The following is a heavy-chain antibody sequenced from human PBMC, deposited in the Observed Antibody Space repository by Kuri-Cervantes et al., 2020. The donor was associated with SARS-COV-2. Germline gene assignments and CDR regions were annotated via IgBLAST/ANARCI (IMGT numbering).Heavy chain of an antibody. V-gene: IGHV3-23*01. Sequence: GESLKISCAASGFTFSSYAMSWVRQAPGKGLEWVSAISGSGGSTYYADSVKGRFTISRDNSKNTLYLQMNSLRAEDTAVYYCAKDPGSRELLYYFDYWGQGTLVTVSS. J-gene: IGHJ4*02. CDR1: GFTFSSYA. D-gene: IGHD3-10*01. CDR2: ISGSGGST. CDR3: AKDPGSRELLYYFDY.